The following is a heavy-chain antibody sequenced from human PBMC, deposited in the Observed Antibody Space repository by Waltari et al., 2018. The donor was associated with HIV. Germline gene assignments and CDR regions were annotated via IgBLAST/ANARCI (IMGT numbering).Heavy chain of an antibody. V-gene: IGHV4-30-4*08. CDR3: ARDGNGGSSSYFDY. CDR2: IYYSGST. D-gene: IGHD2-15*01. CDR1: GGSISTGDSY. Sequence: QVQLQESGPGLVKPSQTLSLTCTVSGGSISTGDSYWSWIRQPPGKGLEWIGYIYYSGSTYYNPSLKSRVTISGDGSKNQFSLNLSSVTAADTAVYYCARDGNGGSSSYFDYWGQGTLVTVSS. J-gene: IGHJ4*02.